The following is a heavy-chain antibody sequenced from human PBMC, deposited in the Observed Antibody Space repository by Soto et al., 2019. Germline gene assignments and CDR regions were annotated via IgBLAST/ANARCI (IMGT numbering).Heavy chain of an antibody. CDR1: EVNFGGYA. J-gene: IGHJ6*02. Sequence: GGFQRLSSTAAEVNFGGYARNWVRRTPGKGLEWVSVISGSGDSTYYADSVKGRFTISRDNSKNTLYLQMNSLRAEDTAVYYCAKRKYKYYYDSSTRSPGDCYGMDVWGQGTTVTVSS. CDR3: AKRKYKYYYDSSTRSPGDCYGMDV. CDR2: ISGSGDST. D-gene: IGHD3-22*01. V-gene: IGHV3-23*01.